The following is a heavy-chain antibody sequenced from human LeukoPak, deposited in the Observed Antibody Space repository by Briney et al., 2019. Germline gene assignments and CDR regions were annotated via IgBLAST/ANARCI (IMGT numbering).Heavy chain of an antibody. J-gene: IGHJ5*02. Sequence: SETLSLTCTVSGGSISTYYWSWIRQPPGKGLEWIGYIYYTGSTSYNPSLKSRVTMSLDASKNQFSLKLSSVTAADTAVYYCARENLSGVRGVMSHWFDPWGQGTLVTVSS. CDR3: ARENLSGVRGVMSHWFDP. CDR1: GGSISTYY. V-gene: IGHV4-59*12. CDR2: IYYTGST. D-gene: IGHD3-10*01.